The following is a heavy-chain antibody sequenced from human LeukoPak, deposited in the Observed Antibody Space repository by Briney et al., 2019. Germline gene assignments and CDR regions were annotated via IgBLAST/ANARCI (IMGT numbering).Heavy chain of an antibody. D-gene: IGHD4-17*01. CDR3: ARGQGDYGAPRGDDAFDI. J-gene: IGHJ3*02. Sequence: ASVKVSCKASGYTFTSYDINWVRQATGQGLEWMGWMNPNSGNTGYAQKFPGRVTMTRNTPISTAYMELSSLRSEDTAVYYCARGQGDYGAPRGDDAFDIWGQGTMVTVSS. V-gene: IGHV1-8*01. CDR2: MNPNSGNT. CDR1: GYTFTSYD.